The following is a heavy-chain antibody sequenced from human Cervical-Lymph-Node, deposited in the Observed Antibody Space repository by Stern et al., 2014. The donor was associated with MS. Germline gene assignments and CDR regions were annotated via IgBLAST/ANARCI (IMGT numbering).Heavy chain of an antibody. Sequence: VQLQESGSGLVKPSQTLSLTCAVSGGSISSGGYSWRWLRQPPGKGLEWTGYIYHSGSTEYTPSLKSQVTISVDRSKNQFSLKLSSWTAADTAVYYCARSSTVTPNAFDIWGQGTMVTVSS. CDR3: ARSSTVTPNAFDI. D-gene: IGHD4-17*01. CDR1: GGSISSGGYS. J-gene: IGHJ3*02. V-gene: IGHV4-30-2*01. CDR2: IYHSGST.